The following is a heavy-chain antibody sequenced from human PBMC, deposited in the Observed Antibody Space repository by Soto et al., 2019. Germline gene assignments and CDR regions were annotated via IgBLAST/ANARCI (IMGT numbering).Heavy chain of an antibody. D-gene: IGHD3-10*01. V-gene: IGHV3-23*01. CDR2: ISGSGGST. Sequence: GGSLRLSCAASGFTFSSYAMSWVRQAPGKGLEWVSAISGSGGSTYYADSVKGRFTISRDNSKNTLYLQMNSLRAEDTAVYYCATLGGGYYGSGRTFDYWGQGTLVTVSS. CDR1: GFTFSSYA. J-gene: IGHJ4*02. CDR3: ATLGGGYYGSGRTFDY.